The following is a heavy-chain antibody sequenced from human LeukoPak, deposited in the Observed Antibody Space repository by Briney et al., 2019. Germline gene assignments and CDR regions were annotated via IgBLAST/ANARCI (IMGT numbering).Heavy chain of an antibody. J-gene: IGHJ5*02. D-gene: IGHD3-10*01. CDR1: GGSISSSSYY. V-gene: IGHV4-39*07. CDR3: ARVLLWFGESNWFDP. CDR2: MYYSGST. Sequence: SETLSLTCTVSGGSISSSSYYWGWLRQPPGRGLEWLGSMYYSGSTYYNPSLKSRVTISVDTSKNQFSLKLSSVTAADTAVYYCARVLLWFGESNWFDPWGQGTLVTVSP.